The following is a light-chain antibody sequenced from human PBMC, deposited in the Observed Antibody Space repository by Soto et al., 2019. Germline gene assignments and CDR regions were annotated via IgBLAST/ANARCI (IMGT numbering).Light chain of an antibody. CDR1: RNIGTY. V-gene: IGKV1-39*01. Sequence: DIQMTQSPSSLSASVGDKVTITCRASRNIGTYLHWYQQKPGKAPNLLIYAASSLHSGVPSRFSGSGSGTDFTLTISNLQPEDFATYYCQQSYSTPPITFGQGTRLEIK. CDR2: AAS. J-gene: IGKJ5*01. CDR3: QQSYSTPPIT.